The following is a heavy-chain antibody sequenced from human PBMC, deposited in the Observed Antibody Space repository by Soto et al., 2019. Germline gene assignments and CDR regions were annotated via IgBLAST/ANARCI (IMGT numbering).Heavy chain of an antibody. V-gene: IGHV1-69*13. CDR2: IIPIFGTA. Sequence: SVKVSCKASGGTFSSYAISWVRQAPGQGLEWMGGIIPIFGTANYAQKFQGRVTITADESTSTAYMELSSLRSEDTAVYYCARARERDHRAKFDWGQGTLVAVSS. J-gene: IGHJ4*02. CDR1: GGTFSSYA. D-gene: IGHD3-10*01. CDR3: ARARERDHRAKFD.